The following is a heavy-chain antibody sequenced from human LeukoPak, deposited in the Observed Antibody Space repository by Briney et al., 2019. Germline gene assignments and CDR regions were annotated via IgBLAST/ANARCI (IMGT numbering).Heavy chain of an antibody. Sequence: ASVKVSCKASGYTFTSYGISWVRQAPGQGLEWMGWISAYNGNTNYAQKLQGRVTMTTDTSTSTAYMELRSLRSDDTAVYYCARAETSPFFNAFDIWGQGTMVTVSS. CDR1: GYTFTSYG. D-gene: IGHD3-3*02. CDR3: ARAETSPFFNAFDI. J-gene: IGHJ3*02. CDR2: ISAYNGNT. V-gene: IGHV1-18*01.